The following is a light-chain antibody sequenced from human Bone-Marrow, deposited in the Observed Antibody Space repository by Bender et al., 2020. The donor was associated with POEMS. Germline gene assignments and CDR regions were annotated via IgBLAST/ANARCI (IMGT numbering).Light chain of an antibody. V-gene: IGLV1-44*01. CDR2: RND. CDR3: ASWDDSLNGVV. CDR1: GSNIGANT. Sequence: QSVLTQPPSASGTPGQRVTISCSGRGSNIGANTVSWYQQLPRSAPKLLVYRNDERPSGIPYRFSGSKSGTSASLAISGLQSEDEADYYCASWDDSLNGVVFGGGTKVTVL. J-gene: IGLJ2*01.